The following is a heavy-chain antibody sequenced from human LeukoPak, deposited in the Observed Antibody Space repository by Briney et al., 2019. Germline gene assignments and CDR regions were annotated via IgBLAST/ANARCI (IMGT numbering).Heavy chain of an antibody. CDR3: ARAYSSGWGPVDY. J-gene: IGHJ4*02. V-gene: IGHV4-39*07. CDR1: GGFIRSSSYY. CDR2: INHSGST. Sequence: SETLSLTCTVSGGFIRSSSYYWSWIRQPPGKGLEWIGEINHSGSTNYNPSLKSRVTISVDTSKNQFSLKLSSVTAADTAVYYCARAYSSGWGPVDYWGQGTLVTVSS. D-gene: IGHD6-19*01.